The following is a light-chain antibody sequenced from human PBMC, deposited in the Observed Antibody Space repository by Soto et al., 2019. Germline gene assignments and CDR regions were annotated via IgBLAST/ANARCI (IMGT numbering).Light chain of an antibody. CDR3: QVWDIGSGNVV. J-gene: IGLJ3*02. Sequence: SYELTQPPSVSGAPGKTASVACGGSNIGSKSVHWYQKKSGQAPVLVMYYDSDRPSGIPERFSGSYSGNTATLTISRVEAGDEADYYCQVWDIGSGNVVFGGGTKLTVL. V-gene: IGLV3-21*04. CDR2: YDS. CDR1: NIGSKS.